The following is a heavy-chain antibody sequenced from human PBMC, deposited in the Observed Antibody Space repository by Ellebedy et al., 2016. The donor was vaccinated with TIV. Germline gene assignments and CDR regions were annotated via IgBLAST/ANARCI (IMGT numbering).Heavy chain of an antibody. J-gene: IGHJ5*02. D-gene: IGHD1-7*01. CDR2: INPNSGGT. CDR3: ALNLETGTSWFDP. CDR1: GYIFTSNA. Sequence: AASVKVSCKASGYIFTSNAMHWVRQAPGQRLEWMGWINPNSGGTNYAQKFQGWVTMTRDTSISTAYMELSSLRSEDTAVYFCALNLETGTSWFDPWGQGTLVTVSS. V-gene: IGHV1-2*04.